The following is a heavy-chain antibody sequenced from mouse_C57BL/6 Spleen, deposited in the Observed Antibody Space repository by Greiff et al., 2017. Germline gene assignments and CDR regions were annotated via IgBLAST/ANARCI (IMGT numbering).Heavy chain of an antibody. CDR3: ARGNYGSPRYFGV. Sequence: QVQLQQSGPELVKPGASVKLSCKASGYTFTSYDINWVKQRPGQGLEWIGWIYPRDGSTKYNEKFKGKATLTVDTSSSTAYMELHSLTSEDSAVYFCARGNYGSPRYFGVWGTGTTVTVSS. J-gene: IGHJ1*03. D-gene: IGHD1-1*01. V-gene: IGHV1-85*01. CDR1: GYTFTSYD. CDR2: IYPRDGST.